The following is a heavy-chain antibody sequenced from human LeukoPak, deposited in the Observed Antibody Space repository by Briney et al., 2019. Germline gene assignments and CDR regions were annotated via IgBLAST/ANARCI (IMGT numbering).Heavy chain of an antibody. V-gene: IGHV1-18*01. CDR1: GYTFTSYG. Sequence: GASVKVSCKASGYTFTSYGISWARQAPGQGLEWMGWISAYNGNTNYAQKLQGRVTMTTDTSTSTAYMELRSLRSDDTAVYYCARDRYGDYAGVDYYYGMDVWGQGTTVTVSS. CDR2: ISAYNGNT. D-gene: IGHD4-17*01. J-gene: IGHJ6*02. CDR3: ARDRYGDYAGVDYYYGMDV.